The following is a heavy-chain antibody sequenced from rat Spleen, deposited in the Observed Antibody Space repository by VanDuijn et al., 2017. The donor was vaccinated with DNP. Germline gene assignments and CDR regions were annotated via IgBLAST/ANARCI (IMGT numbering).Heavy chain of an antibody. Sequence: QVQLKESGPGLVQPSQTLSLTCTVSGFSLTSYGVSWVRQPPGKGLEWIVAISSGGSSYYNSALKSRLSISRDTSKSQVFLKMNSLQTEDTATYYCARDHWYFDFWGPGTMVTVSS. CDR1: GFSLTSYG. V-gene: IGHV2S12*01. J-gene: IGHJ1*01. CDR2: ISSGGSS. CDR3: ARDHWYFDF.